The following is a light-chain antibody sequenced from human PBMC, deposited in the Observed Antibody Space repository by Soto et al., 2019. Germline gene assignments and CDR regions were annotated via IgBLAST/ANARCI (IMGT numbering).Light chain of an antibody. J-gene: IGKJ1*01. V-gene: IGKV3-20*01. CDR2: GAS. CDR1: QSVSNNY. Sequence: ETVLTQSPGTLSLAPGERATLSSRASQSVSNNYLAWYQQKPGQAPRLLIYGASNRATGIPDRFSGSGSGTDFTLTISRLEPEDFAVYYCQQYGSSGTVGQGTKVDSK. CDR3: QQYGSSGT.